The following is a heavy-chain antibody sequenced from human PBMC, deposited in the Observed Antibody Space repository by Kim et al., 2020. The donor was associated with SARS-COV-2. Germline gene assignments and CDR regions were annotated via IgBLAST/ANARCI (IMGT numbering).Heavy chain of an antibody. D-gene: IGHD4-17*01. V-gene: IGHV3-30*07. CDR3: ARVLGTFTVAYDGLDY. Sequence: SVKGRFTISRDNSKNTLYLQMNSLRAEDTAVYYCARVLGTFTVAYDGLDYWGQGTLVTVSS. J-gene: IGHJ4*02.